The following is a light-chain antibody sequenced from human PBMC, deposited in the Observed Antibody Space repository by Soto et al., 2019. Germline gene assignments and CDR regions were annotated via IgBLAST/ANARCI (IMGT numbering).Light chain of an antibody. CDR3: QQRSNWPIT. V-gene: IGKV3-11*01. CDR1: QSVSSY. Sequence: EIVLTQSPATLSLSPWEGATLSCRASQSVSSYLAWYQQKPGQAPRLLIYDASNRATGIPARFSGSGSGTDFALTISSLEPEDFAVYYCQQRSNWPITFGQGTRLEIK. CDR2: DAS. J-gene: IGKJ5*01.